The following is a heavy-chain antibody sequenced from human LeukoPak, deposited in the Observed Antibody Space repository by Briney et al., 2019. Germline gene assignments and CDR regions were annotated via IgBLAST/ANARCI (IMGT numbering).Heavy chain of an antibody. J-gene: IGHJ3*02. CDR1: GFTYCSYR. D-gene: IGHD3-10*01. V-gene: IGHV3-7*01. CDR3: AREGSYDAFDI. Sequence: GVSLTLSSAASGFTYCSYRLSWLPQGQGKGWVWKASIKQDGGEKYYVDYVKGRFTISREKAKNSLYRQMNSLGAEDTAVYYCAREGSYDAFDIWGQGTMVTVSS. CDR2: IKQDGGEK.